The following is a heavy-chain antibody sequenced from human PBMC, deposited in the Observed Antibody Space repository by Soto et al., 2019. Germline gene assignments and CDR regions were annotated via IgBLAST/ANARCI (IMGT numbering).Heavy chain of an antibody. Sequence: GASVKVSCKASGYSFTDNSMHWVRQAPGQGLEWMGRINPNNGSTNYAQKFQGRVTITGDKSTSTAYMELSSLRSEDTAVYYCARAPVNDTVVVPAASDYWGQGTLVTVSS. CDR2: INPNNGST. V-gene: IGHV1-2*02. D-gene: IGHD2-2*01. CDR1: GYSFTDNS. J-gene: IGHJ4*02. CDR3: ARAPVNDTVVVPAASDY.